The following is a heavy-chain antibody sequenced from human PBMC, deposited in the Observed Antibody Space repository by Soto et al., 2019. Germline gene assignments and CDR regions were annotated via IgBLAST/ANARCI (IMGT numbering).Heavy chain of an antibody. CDR1: GFTFSSYG. CDR3: ARDFYGGFSYGPGDN. CDR2: IKQDGSAK. Sequence: GGSLRLSCAASGFTFSSYGMHWVRQAPGKGLEWVANIKQDGSAKQYLDSVRGRFTISRDNSKNSVYLQMNSLRAEDTALYYCARDFYGGFSYGPGDNWGQGTLVTVSS. D-gene: IGHD2-15*01. V-gene: IGHV3-7*01. J-gene: IGHJ4*02.